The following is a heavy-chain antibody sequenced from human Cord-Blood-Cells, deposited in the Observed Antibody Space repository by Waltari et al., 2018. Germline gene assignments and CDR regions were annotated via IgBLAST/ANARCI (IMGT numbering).Heavy chain of an antibody. Sequence: EVQLVESGGGLVKPGGSLRLSCAASGFTFRSYSMNWVRQAPGKGLEWVSSISSSSSYIYYADSVKGRFTISRDNAKNSLYLQMNSLRAEDTAVYYCARVGIPAYFDYWGQGTLVTVSS. D-gene: IGHD5-18*01. CDR2: ISSSSSYI. V-gene: IGHV3-21*01. CDR3: ARVGIPAYFDY. J-gene: IGHJ4*02. CDR1: GFTFRSYS.